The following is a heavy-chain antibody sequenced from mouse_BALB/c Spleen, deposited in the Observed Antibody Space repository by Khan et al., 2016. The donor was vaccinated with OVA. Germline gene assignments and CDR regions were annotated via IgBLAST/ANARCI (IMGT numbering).Heavy chain of an antibody. Sequence: EVELVESGGDLVKSGGSLKLSCAASGFTFSPYSMSWVRQTPDKRLEWVATISSDGDYTYYPDSVKGRFNISRDNAKNTLYLQMSSLKSEDTAIYYCATHLTGSFAYWGQGILVTVSA. J-gene: IGHJ3*01. D-gene: IGHD4-1*01. CDR2: ISSDGDYT. CDR1: GFTFSPYS. V-gene: IGHV5-6*01. CDR3: ATHLTGSFAY.